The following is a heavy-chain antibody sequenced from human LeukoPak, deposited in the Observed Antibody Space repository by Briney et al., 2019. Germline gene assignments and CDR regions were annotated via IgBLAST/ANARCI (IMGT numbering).Heavy chain of an antibody. J-gene: IGHJ4*02. V-gene: IGHV3-23*01. Sequence: GGSLRLSCAASGFTFSSYEMNWFRQAPGKGLEWVSAISGSGGSTYYADSVKGRFTISRDNSKNTLYLQMNSLRAEDTAVYYCAKYCSSTSCYFYDYWGQGTLVTVSS. CDR1: GFTFSSYE. D-gene: IGHD2-2*01. CDR2: ISGSGGST. CDR3: AKYCSSTSCYFYDY.